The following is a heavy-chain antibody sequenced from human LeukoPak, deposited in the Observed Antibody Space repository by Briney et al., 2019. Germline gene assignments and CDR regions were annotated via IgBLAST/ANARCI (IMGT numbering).Heavy chain of an antibody. J-gene: IGHJ3*02. CDR3: AKSWELLQEDDAFDI. CDR2: IKGDGSST. CDR1: GFTFSTYW. Sequence: GGSLRLSCAASGFTFSTYWMHWVRQAPGKGLVWVSRIKGDGSSTSYADSVKGRFTISRDNSKNTLYLQMNSLRAEDTAVYYCAKSWELLQEDDAFDIWGQGTMVTVSS. V-gene: IGHV3-74*01. D-gene: IGHD1-26*01.